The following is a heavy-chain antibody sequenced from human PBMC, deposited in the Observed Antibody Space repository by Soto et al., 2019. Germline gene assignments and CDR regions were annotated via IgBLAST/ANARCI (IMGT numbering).Heavy chain of an antibody. V-gene: IGHV3-23*01. CDR2: ISASGGTT. J-gene: IGHJ3*02. Sequence: PGGSLRLSCAASGFTFNNYAMSWVRQAPGKGLEWVSGISASGGTTYYADSVKGRFTVSRDSSKDTLSLQMNSLSAEDTAVYYCAKLYHYYDSSGYYSDVFDIWGQGTLVTVSS. D-gene: IGHD3-22*01. CDR3: AKLYHYYDSSGYYSDVFDI. CDR1: GFTFNNYA.